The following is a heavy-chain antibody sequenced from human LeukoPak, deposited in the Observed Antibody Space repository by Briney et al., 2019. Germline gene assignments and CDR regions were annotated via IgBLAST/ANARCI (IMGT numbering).Heavy chain of an antibody. D-gene: IGHD3-10*01. Sequence: PSDTLSLTCTVSGGXLSNYYCSWIRQPPGKGLEWIGYIYYSGSPTYNPSLRSRVTISVDTSKNQFSLKLSSVTAADTAVYYCARVFYYGSGTFDLWGRGTLVTVSS. CDR1: GGXLSNYY. J-gene: IGHJ2*01. CDR3: ARVFYYGSGTFDL. CDR2: IYYSGSP. V-gene: IGHV4-59*07.